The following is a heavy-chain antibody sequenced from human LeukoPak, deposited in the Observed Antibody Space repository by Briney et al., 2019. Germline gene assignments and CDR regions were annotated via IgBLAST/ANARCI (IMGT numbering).Heavy chain of an antibody. CDR3: AKSLTTTGTTYFDQ. J-gene: IGHJ4*02. CDR1: GFTVSSNE. CDR2: ITGGST. Sequence: GGSLRLSCAASGFTVSSNEMSWVRQAPGKGLEWVSSITGGSTYYVDSVKGRFTISRDNPKNTLYLQLSSLRAEDTAVYYCAKSLTTTGTTYFDQWGQGTLVTVSS. D-gene: IGHD1-1*01. V-gene: IGHV3-38-3*01.